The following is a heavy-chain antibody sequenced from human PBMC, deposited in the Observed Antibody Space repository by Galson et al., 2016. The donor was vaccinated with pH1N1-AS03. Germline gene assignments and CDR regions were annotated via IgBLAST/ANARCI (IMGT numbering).Heavy chain of an antibody. D-gene: IGHD4-17*01. CDR1: GYSFPTYS. CDR2: ISAYSGDT. V-gene: IGHV1-18*04. CDR3: ARAHYNADYVPDF. Sequence: QSGAEVKKPGASVKVSCKASGYSFPTYSFNWVRQAPGQGLEWLGWISAYSGDTHYARKFQGRVTLTTDTSTSTAYMGLRSLTSDDTAVYYCARAHYNADYVPDFWGQGTLVTVSS. J-gene: IGHJ4*02.